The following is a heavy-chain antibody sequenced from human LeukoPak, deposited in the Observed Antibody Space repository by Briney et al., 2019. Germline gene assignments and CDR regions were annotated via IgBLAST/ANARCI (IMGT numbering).Heavy chain of an antibody. V-gene: IGHV3-30-3*02. CDR1: GFTFSSYA. Sequence: GRSLRLSCAETGFTFSSYALHWVRQAPGKGLEWVALVSYDGSNKYYADSVKGRFTISRDNSENTVSLQMDSLRAEDTAVYYCAKGRAASRFYIYYGLDVWGQGTTVTVSS. CDR2: VSYDGSNK. J-gene: IGHJ6*02. CDR3: AKGRAASRFYIYYGLDV. D-gene: IGHD2-15*01.